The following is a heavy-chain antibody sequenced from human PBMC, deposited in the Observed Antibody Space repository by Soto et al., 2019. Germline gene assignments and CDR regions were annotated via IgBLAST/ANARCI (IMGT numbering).Heavy chain of an antibody. Sequence: SVKVSCKASGGTFSSYAISWVRQAPGQGLEWMGGIIPIFGTANYAQKSQGRVTITADESTSTAYMELSSLRSEDTAVYYCARDPAPYGSGSYLPWGQGTLVTVSS. CDR2: IIPIFGTA. D-gene: IGHD3-10*01. J-gene: IGHJ5*02. CDR1: GGTFSSYA. V-gene: IGHV1-69*13. CDR3: ARDPAPYGSGSYLP.